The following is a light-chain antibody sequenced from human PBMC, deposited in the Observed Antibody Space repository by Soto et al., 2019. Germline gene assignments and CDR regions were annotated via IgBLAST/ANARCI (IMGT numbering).Light chain of an antibody. CDR3: LQDYNYPWT. V-gene: IGKV1-6*01. J-gene: IGKJ1*01. CDR2: AAS. Sequence: AIQMTQSPSSLSASVGDRVTITCRSSQGIRNDLGWYQQKPGKAPKLLIYAASSLQSGVPSRFSGSGSATDFTLTIGSLQPEDFATYYCLQDYNYPWTFGQGTKVDIK. CDR1: QGIRND.